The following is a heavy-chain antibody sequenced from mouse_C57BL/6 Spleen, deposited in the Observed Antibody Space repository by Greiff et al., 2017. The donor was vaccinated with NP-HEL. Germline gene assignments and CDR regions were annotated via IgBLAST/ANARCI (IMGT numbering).Heavy chain of an antibody. CDR2: INPSTGGT. J-gene: IGHJ2*01. CDR3: ARDSGSYFDD. D-gene: IGHD3-2*02. V-gene: IGHV1-42*01. Sequence: EVKLQESGPELVKPGASVKISCKASGYSFTGYYMNWVKQSPEKSLEWIGEINPSTGGTTYNQKFKAKATLTVDKSSSTAYMQLKSLTSEDSAVEYCARDSGSYFDDWGQGTTLTVSS. CDR1: GYSFTGYY.